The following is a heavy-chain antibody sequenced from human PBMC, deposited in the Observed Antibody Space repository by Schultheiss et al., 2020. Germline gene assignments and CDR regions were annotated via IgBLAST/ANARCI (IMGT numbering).Heavy chain of an antibody. V-gene: IGHV3-30*03. CDR2: ISYDGSNK. CDR1: GFTFSSYG. CDR3: ARGGGYQLPFDY. Sequence: WGSLRLSCAASGFTFSSYGMHWVRQAPGKGLEWVAVISYDGSNKYYADSVKGRFTISRDNSKNTLYLQMNSLRAEDTAVYYCARGGGYQLPFDYWGQGTLVTVSS. J-gene: IGHJ4*02. D-gene: IGHD2-2*01.